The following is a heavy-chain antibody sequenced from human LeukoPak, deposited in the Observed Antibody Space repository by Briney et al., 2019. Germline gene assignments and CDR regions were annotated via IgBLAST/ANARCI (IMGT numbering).Heavy chain of an antibody. CDR3: ARDSIAAAGHDY. J-gene: IGHJ4*02. Sequence: ASVKVSCKASGYTFTGYYMHWVRQAPGQGLEWMGWINPNTGGTNYAQKFQDRVTMTRDTSINTAYMELSRLRSDDTAVYYCARDSIAAAGHDYWGQGTLVTVSS. CDR2: INPNTGGT. V-gene: IGHV1-2*02. D-gene: IGHD6-13*01. CDR1: GYTFTGYY.